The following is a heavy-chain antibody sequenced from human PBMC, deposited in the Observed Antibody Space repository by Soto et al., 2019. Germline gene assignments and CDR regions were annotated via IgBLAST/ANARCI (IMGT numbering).Heavy chain of an antibody. J-gene: IGHJ4*02. V-gene: IGHV3-9*01. CDR3: IVETSPGGAGN. CDR2: IYCEGGGT. Sequence: EMQLVESGGGLVQPGRSLRLSCVISGFTCNYNAMHWVRQAPGKGLEWVSAIYCEGGGTGYADSVKGRFTISRDKAKNSLYLQMNSLRPEDTAFYYCIVETSPGGAGNWGQGTLVTVS. CDR1: GFTCNYNA. D-gene: IGHD2-15*01.